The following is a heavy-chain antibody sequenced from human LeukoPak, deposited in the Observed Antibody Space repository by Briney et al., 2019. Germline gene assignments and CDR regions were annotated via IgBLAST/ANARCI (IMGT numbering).Heavy chain of an antibody. CDR3: ARGGDFWSGYYPYYYYGMDV. CDR1: GGSFSGYY. Sequence: PSETLSLTYAVYGGSFSGYYWSWIRQPPGKGLERIGEINHSGSTNYNPSLKSRVTISVDTSKNQFSLKLSSVTAADTAVYYCARGGDFWSGYYPYYYYGMDVWGQGTTVTVSS. J-gene: IGHJ6*02. V-gene: IGHV4-34*01. CDR2: INHSGST. D-gene: IGHD3-3*01.